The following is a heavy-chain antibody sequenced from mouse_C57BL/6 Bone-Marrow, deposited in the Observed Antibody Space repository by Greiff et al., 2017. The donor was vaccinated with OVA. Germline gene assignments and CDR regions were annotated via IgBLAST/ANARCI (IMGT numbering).Heavy chain of an antibody. D-gene: IGHD1-1*01. CDR2: IWSGGST. J-gene: IGHJ1*03. V-gene: IGHV2-2*01. Sequence: QVHVKQSGPGLVQPSQSLSITCTVSGFSLTSYGVHWVRQSPGKGLEWLGVIWSGGSTDYNAAFISRLSISKDNSKSQVFFKMNSLQADDTAIYYCARNSLHYYGSLYWYFDVWGTGTTVTVSS. CDR1: GFSLTSYG. CDR3: ARNSLHYYGSLYWYFDV.